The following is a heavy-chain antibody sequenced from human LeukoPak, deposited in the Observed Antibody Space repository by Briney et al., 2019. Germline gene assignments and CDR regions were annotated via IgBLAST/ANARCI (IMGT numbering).Heavy chain of an antibody. CDR1: GGAITNDNFY. V-gene: IGHV4-39*01. Sequence: PSETLSLTCTVSGGAITNDNFYWGWVRQPPGKGLEWVVSINYSGTTYYNPSLRSRLSISVDTSSTQFFLTLYSVTAADTAVYYCARLFDSWGRGMLVSVSS. J-gene: IGHJ4*02. CDR2: INYSGTT. CDR3: ARLFDS.